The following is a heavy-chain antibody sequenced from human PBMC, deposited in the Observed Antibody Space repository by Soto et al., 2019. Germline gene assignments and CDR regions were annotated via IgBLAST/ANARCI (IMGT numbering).Heavy chain of an antibody. V-gene: IGHV1-18*01. Sequence: ASVKVSCKASGYTFTSYGTSWVRQAPGQGLERMGWISAYNGNTNYAQKLQGRVTMTTDTSTSTAYMELRSLRSADTAVYYCARNRNQRYCSGGSCLLAPYYFDYWGQGTLVTVSS. J-gene: IGHJ4*02. CDR2: ISAYNGNT. CDR1: GYTFTSYG. CDR3: ARNRNQRYCSGGSCLLAPYYFDY. D-gene: IGHD2-15*01.